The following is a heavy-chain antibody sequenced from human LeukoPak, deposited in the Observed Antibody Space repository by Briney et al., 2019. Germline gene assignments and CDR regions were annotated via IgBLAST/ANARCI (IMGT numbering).Heavy chain of an antibody. CDR2: INPNSGGT. CDR1: GYTFTGYY. J-gene: IGHJ4*02. CDR3: ARGMHYYDSSFDY. D-gene: IGHD3-22*01. Sequence: ASVKVSCKASGYTFTGYYMHWVRQAPGQGLEWMGWINPNSGGTNYAQKFRGRVTMTRDTSISTAYMELSRLRSDDTAVYYCARGMHYYDSSFDYWGQGTLVTVSS. V-gene: IGHV1-2*02.